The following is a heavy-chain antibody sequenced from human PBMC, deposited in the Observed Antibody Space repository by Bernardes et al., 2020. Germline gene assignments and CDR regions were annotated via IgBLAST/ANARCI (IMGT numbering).Heavy chain of an antibody. CDR1: RSTFPRYA. CDR3: NTDRITAFGRF. CDR2: LSGGGGST. V-gene: IGHV3-23*01. D-gene: IGHD3-3*01. J-gene: IGHJ1*01. Sequence: SLTLPCPASRSTFPRYATSSVRQAPGQALESVPSLSGGGGSTYYADSVKGRFSISRDDSTNTLYLQMNSLKTEDTAVYYCNTDRITAFGRFWGRGTLVTVSS.